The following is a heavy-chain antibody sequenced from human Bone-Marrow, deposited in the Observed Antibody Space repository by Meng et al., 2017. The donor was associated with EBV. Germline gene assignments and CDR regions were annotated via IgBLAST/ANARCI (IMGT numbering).Heavy chain of an antibody. J-gene: IGHJ4*02. V-gene: IGHV3-23*04. CDR1: GFIFSDHY. CDR3: AKTFSGSFDY. CDR2: ISGSGGST. D-gene: IGHD1-26*01. Sequence: VQLVGSGGGLVKPGGSLRLSCAASGFIFSDHYMSWVRQAPGKGLEWVSAISGSGGSTYYADSVKGRFTISRDNSKNTLYLQMNSLRAEDTAVYYCAKTFSGSFDYWGQGTLVTVSS.